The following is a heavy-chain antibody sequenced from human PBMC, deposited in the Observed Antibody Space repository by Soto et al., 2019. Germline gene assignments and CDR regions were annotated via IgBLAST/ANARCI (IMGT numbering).Heavy chain of an antibody. CDR2: FYYSGNI. V-gene: IGHV4-59*01. J-gene: IGHJ5*02. CDR3: ARGATQFDP. CDR1: GASINSYY. Sequence: SETLSLTCTVSGASINSYYWSWIRQPPGKGLEWIGYFYYSGNINYNPSLKSRVTISADTSKNHLSLKLSSVTAADTAVYYCARGATQFDPWGQGTLVTVSS.